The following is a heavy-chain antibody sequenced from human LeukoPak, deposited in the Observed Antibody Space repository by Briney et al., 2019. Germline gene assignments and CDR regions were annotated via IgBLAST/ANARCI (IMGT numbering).Heavy chain of an antibody. D-gene: IGHD3-16*01. CDR3: AKNWGPLDM. CDR1: GFTFSDFS. CDR2: IYHAGTNAGT. Sequence: GGSLRLCCAASGFTFSDFSMTWVRQAPGKGLEWVSSIYHAGTNAGTYYADSVKGRFTISRDNSKNTLCLQLNSLRADDTAVYYCAKNWGPLDMRGQGTMVTVSS. J-gene: IGHJ3*02. V-gene: IGHV3-23*03.